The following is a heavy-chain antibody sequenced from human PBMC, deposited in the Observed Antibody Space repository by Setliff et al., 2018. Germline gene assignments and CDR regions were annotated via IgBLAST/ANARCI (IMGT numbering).Heavy chain of an antibody. CDR3: AIPSSGSFYFDY. J-gene: IGHJ4*02. D-gene: IGHD1-26*01. CDR2: IIPIFGTA. Sequence: SVKVSCKASGGTFSSYAITWVRQAPGQGLEWMGGIIPIFGTAKYAQKFQGRVTITADQSTRTAYMELSSLRSEDTAVYYCAIPSSGSFYFDYWGQGTLVTAPQ. CDR1: GGTFSSYA. V-gene: IGHV1-69*13.